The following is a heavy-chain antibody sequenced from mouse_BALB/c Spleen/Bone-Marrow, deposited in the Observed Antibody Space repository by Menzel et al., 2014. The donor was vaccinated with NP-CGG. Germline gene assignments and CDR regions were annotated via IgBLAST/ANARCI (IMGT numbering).Heavy chain of an antibody. Sequence: EVKLMESGGGLVKPGGSLKLSCAASGFTFSSYAMSWVRQTPEKRLEWVATISSGGSYTYYPDSVRGRFTISRDNAKNTLYLQMSSLRSEDTAMYYCARHYYGSSYYSDYWGQGTILTVSS. CDR2: ISSGGSYT. CDR3: ARHYYGSSYYSDY. V-gene: IGHV5-9-3*01. CDR1: GFTFSSYA. D-gene: IGHD1-1*01. J-gene: IGHJ2*01.